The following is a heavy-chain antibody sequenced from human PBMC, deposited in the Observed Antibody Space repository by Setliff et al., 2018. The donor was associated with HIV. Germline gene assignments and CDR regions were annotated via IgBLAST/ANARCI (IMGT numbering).Heavy chain of an antibody. CDR2: IYNSGST. CDR1: GGSISSGGYY. V-gene: IGHV4-31*03. J-gene: IGHJ5*02. Sequence: PSETLSLTCTVSGGSISSGGYYWSWIRQHPGKGLEWIGYIYNSGSTYYNPSLKSRVTISVDTSKNQFSLKLSSVTAADTAVYYCAREKRSGFSSGWTNWFDPWGQGTLVTVSS. D-gene: IGHD6-19*01. CDR3: AREKRSGFSSGWTNWFDP.